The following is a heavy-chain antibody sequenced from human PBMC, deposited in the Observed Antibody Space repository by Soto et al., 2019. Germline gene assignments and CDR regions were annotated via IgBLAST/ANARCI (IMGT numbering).Heavy chain of an antibody. Sequence: PSETLSLTCTISGGSISNFHWSWMRQPPGKALEWIGYIYNNGSTNYSPSLRSRVTISVDTSKNQFSLRLSSVTAADTAVYYCATLPPRIVVTLLPIPSWGQGIQVTVSS. J-gene: IGHJ5*02. CDR1: GGSISNFH. D-gene: IGHD2-21*01. V-gene: IGHV4-59*12. CDR2: IYNNGST. CDR3: ATLPPRIVVTLLPIPS.